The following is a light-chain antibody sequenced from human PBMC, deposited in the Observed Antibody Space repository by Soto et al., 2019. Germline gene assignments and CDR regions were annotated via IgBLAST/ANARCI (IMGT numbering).Light chain of an antibody. J-gene: IGKJ4*01. CDR3: QQRSKWVT. Sequence: EIVLTQSPGTLSVSPGERATVSCRAIQTVSSGFLAWYQQKVGQAPRLLIYGASTRATGIPDRFSGSGSGTDFTLTISSLEPEDFGVYYCQQRSKWVTFGRGTKVDIK. CDR1: QTVSSGF. CDR2: GAS. V-gene: IGKV3D-20*02.